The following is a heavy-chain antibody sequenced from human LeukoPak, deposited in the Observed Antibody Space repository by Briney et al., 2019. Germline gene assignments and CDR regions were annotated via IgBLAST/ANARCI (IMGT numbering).Heavy chain of an antibody. CDR3: ARVLEDSWATRSPSDY. J-gene: IGHJ4*02. CDR2: FDPEDGET. V-gene: IGHV1-24*01. Sequence: GASVKVSCKVSGYTLTELSMHWVRQAPGKGLEWMGGFDPEDGETIYAQKFQGRVTMTRNTSISTAYMELSSLRSEDTAVYYCARVLEDSWATRSPSDYWGQGTLVTVSS. CDR1: GYTLTELS. D-gene: IGHD2-15*01.